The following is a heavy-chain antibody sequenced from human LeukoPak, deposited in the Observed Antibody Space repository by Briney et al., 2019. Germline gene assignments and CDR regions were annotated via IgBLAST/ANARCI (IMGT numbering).Heavy chain of an antibody. D-gene: IGHD3-10*01. CDR1: GGSISNYY. Sequence: PSETLSLTCTVSGGSISNYYWSWIRQPPGKGLEWIGYIYYSGSTNYNPSLKSRVTISVDTSKNQFYLKLSSVTAADTAVYYCAREGVHAYFDYWGQGTLVTVSS. V-gene: IGHV4-59*01. CDR2: IYYSGST. CDR3: AREGVHAYFDY. J-gene: IGHJ4*02.